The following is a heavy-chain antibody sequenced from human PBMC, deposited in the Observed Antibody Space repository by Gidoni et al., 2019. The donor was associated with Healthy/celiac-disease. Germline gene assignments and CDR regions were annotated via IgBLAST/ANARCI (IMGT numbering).Heavy chain of an antibody. J-gene: IGHJ6*02. D-gene: IGHD2-15*01. CDR2: ISAYNGNT. Sequence: QVQLVQSGAEVKKPGASVKVSCKASGYTFTSYGISWVRQAPGQGLEWMGWISAYNGNTNYAQKLQGRVTMTTDTSTSTAYMELRSLRSDDTAVYYCARDGYCSGGSCYPPRGGYYYYGMDVWGQGTTVTVSS. CDR3: ARDGYCSGGSCYPPRGGYYYYGMDV. V-gene: IGHV1-18*01. CDR1: GYTFTSYG.